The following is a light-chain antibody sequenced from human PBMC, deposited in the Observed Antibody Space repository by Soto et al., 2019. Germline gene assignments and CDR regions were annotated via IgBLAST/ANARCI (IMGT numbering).Light chain of an antibody. CDR3: QSYDSSLSGSYV. CDR1: TSNIGAGYD. V-gene: IGLV1-40*01. Sequence: QSSLTQTPSVSGAPGQRFTFSCTGSTSNIGAGYDVHWYQQLPGTSPKLLIFGNSNRPSGVPDRFSASRSGSSASLAITGLQAEDEADYYCQSYDSSLSGSYVFGSGTKVTVL. CDR2: GNS. J-gene: IGLJ1*01.